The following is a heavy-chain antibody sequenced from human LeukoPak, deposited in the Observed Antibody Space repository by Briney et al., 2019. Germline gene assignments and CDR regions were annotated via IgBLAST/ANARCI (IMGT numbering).Heavy chain of an antibody. CDR2: ISWDGGTT. CDR3: AKTRSGSYTPVDY. Sequence: GGSLRLSCTASGFTFDDYAMHWVRQAPGKGLERVSLISWDGGTTYYVDSVKGRFTISRDNSKNSLYLQMNSLRAEDTALYYCAKTRSGSYTPVDYWGQGTLVTVSS. CDR1: GFTFDDYA. J-gene: IGHJ4*02. D-gene: IGHD1-26*01. V-gene: IGHV3-43D*03.